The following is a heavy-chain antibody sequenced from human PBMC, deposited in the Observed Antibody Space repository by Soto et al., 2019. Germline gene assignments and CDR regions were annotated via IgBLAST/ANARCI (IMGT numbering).Heavy chain of an antibody. Sequence: EVQLLESGGGLVQPGGSLRLSCAASGFTSSSYAMSWVRQAPGKGLEWVSRISDTGGSTYYADSVKGRFTISRDSSKNTLYLQMNSLRADDTARYYCAKVGELAVGGFDSGGQGTLVTVSS. J-gene: IGHJ4*02. CDR2: ISDTGGST. D-gene: IGHD2-15*01. V-gene: IGHV3-23*01. CDR3: AKVGELAVGGFDS. CDR1: GFTSSSYA.